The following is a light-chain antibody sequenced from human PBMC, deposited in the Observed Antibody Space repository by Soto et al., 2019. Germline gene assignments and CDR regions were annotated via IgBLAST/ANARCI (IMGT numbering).Light chain of an antibody. CDR3: SSYSRSTTHVV. CDR1: SDDVGDFNY. V-gene: IGLV2-14*03. CDR2: DVT. J-gene: IGLJ2*01. Sequence: QSALTQPASVSGSPGRSVTISCTGTSDDVGDFNYVSWYQHLPGRAPKLIIYDVTNRPSGISYRFSASKSGRTASLTVSGLQAEDDGYYYCSSYSRSTTHVVFGGGTKLTVL.